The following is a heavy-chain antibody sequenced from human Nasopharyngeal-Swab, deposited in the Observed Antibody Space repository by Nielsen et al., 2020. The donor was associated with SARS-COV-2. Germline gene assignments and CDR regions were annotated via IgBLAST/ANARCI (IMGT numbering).Heavy chain of an antibody. CDR3: ARTSYYGGNSGFDY. V-gene: IGHV2-70*11. Sequence: SGPTLVKPTQTLTLTCTFSGFSLSTSGMCVSWIRQPPGKALEWLARIDWDDDKYYSTSLKTRLTISKDTSKNQAVLTMTNMDPVDTATYYCARTSYYGGNSGFDYWGQGTLVTVSS. J-gene: IGHJ4*02. CDR1: GFSLSTSGMC. D-gene: IGHD4-23*01. CDR2: IDWDDDK.